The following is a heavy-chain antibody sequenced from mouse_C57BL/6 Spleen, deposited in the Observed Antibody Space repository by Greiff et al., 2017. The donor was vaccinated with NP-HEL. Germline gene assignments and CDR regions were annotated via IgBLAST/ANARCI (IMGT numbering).Heavy chain of an antibody. D-gene: IGHD1-1*01. J-gene: IGHJ4*01. CDR1: GYTFTSYW. V-gene: IGHV1-64*01. CDR2: IHPNSGST. CDR3: ARRDYYGSSSMYY. Sequence: VQLQQPGAELVKPGASVKLSCKASGYTFTSYWMHWVKQRPGQGLEWIGMIHPNSGSTNYNEQLKSKATLTVDKSSGTAYMQLSSLTSEDSAVYYCARRDYYGSSSMYYWGQGTSVTVSS.